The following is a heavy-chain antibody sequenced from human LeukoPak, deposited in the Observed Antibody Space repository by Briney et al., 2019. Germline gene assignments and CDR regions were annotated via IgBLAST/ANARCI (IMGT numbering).Heavy chain of an antibody. J-gene: IGHJ5*02. CDR3: ARTGTSNWFDP. Sequence: PSETQSLTCTVSGGSISSYYWSWIRQPPGKGLEWIGYIYYSGSTNYIPSLKSRVTISVDTSKNQFSLKLSSVTAADTAVYYCARTGTSNWFDPWGQGTLVTVSS. CDR2: IYYSGST. V-gene: IGHV4-59*01. CDR1: GGSISSYY. D-gene: IGHD3-10*01.